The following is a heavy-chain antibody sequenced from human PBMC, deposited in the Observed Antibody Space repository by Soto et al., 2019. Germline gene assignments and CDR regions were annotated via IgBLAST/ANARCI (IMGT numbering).Heavy chain of an antibody. CDR1: GYTFTSYD. J-gene: IGHJ5*02. Sequence: QVQLVQSGAEVKKPGASVKVSCKASGYTFTSYDINWVRQATGQGLEWMGWMNPNSGNTGYAQKFQGRVTMTRNNSISPAYMELSSLRSEDTAVYYCARGSYYDFWSGYYEGPRANWFDPWGQGTLVTVSS. CDR2: MNPNSGNT. CDR3: ARGSYYDFWSGYYEGPRANWFDP. D-gene: IGHD3-3*01. V-gene: IGHV1-8*01.